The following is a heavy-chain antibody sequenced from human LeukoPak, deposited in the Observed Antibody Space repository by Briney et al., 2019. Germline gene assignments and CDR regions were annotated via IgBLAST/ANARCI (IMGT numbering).Heavy chain of an antibody. Sequence: PSETLSLTCSVSGGSIISGGYYWNWIRQHPGKGLEWIGYIYYTGSTYYNPYIESRVTISVDTSKNRFSLKLSSVTAADTAMYYCARDEYGGDFDYWGQGALVTVSS. CDR3: ARDEYGGDFDY. V-gene: IGHV4-31*03. CDR1: GGSIISGGYY. D-gene: IGHD4-23*01. J-gene: IGHJ4*02. CDR2: IYYTGST.